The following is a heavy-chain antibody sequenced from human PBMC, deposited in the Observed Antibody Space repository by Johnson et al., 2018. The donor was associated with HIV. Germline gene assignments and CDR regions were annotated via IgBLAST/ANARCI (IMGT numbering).Heavy chain of an antibody. Sequence: QVQLVESGGGVVQVGRSLRLSCEASGFTFSRYGMHWVRQAPGKGLEWVAVIWYDGSNKNYTESVKGRFSISRDNSKNTLYLQMNSLKTEDTAVYYCARVGRVYDSSGYAIDAFDIWGQGTMVTVSS. V-gene: IGHV3-33*01. D-gene: IGHD3-22*01. CDR1: GFTFSRYG. CDR3: ARVGRVYDSSGYAIDAFDI. J-gene: IGHJ3*02. CDR2: IWYDGSNK.